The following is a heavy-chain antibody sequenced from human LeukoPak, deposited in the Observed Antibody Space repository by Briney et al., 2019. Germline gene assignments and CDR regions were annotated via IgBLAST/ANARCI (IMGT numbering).Heavy chain of an antibody. CDR2: ISWNSGSI. V-gene: IGHV3-9*01. CDR1: GFTFDDYA. D-gene: IGHD3-22*01. J-gene: IGHJ4*02. Sequence: PGGSLRLSCAASGFTFDDYAMHWVRQAPGKGLEWASGISWNSGSIGYADSVKGRFTISRDNAKNSLYLQMNSLRAEDTALYYCAKAYYYDSSGLIYFDYWGQGTLVTVSS. CDR3: AKAYYYDSSGLIYFDY.